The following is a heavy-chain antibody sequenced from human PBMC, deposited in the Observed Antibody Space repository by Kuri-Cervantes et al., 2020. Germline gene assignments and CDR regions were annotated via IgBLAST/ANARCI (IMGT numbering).Heavy chain of an antibody. D-gene: IGHD1-14*01. CDR2: IRGGGPET. J-gene: IGHJ4*02. CDR1: GFTFNIYD. V-gene: IGHV3-23*01. CDR3: VRGIRAPDF. Sequence: GESLKISCTASGFTFNIYDMSWVRQAPGKGLEWVSGIRGGGPETYYTDSVKGRFAISRDNSRNTLYLQMNSLKVEDTAIYYCVRGIRAPDFWGQGTLVTVSS.